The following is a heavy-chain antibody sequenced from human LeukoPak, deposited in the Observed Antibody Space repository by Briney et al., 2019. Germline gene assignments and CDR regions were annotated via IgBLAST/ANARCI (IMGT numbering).Heavy chain of an antibody. CDR1: GGSISSSTYY. CDR2: IYYSGST. Sequence: PSETLSLTCTVSGGSISSSTYYWGWIRQPPGRGLEWIGSIYYSGSTYYNPSLKSRVTISVDTSKNQFSLKVISVTAADTAVYYCARPTKGTAAQGYDYCGQGILVTVAS. CDR3: ARPTKGTAAQGYDY. D-gene: IGHD6-6*01. J-gene: IGHJ4*02. V-gene: IGHV4-39*01.